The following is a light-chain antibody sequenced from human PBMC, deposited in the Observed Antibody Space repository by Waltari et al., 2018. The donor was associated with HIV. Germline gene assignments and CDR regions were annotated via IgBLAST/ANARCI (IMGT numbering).Light chain of an antibody. CDR3: QSYDSSLGGFYV. Sequence: QSVLTPPPSVAGAPGQRVTIPCTGSSSNIGASYAIDWYQQLPGTAPKLLIFDNINRPSGVPDRFSGSKFATSASLAITGLQAEDEADYYCQSYDSSLGGFYVFGTGTKVTVL. CDR1: SSNIGASYA. V-gene: IGLV1-40*01. J-gene: IGLJ1*01. CDR2: DNI.